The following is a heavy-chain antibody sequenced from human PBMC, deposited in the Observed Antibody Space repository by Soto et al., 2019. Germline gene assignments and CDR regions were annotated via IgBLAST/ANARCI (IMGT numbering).Heavy chain of an antibody. CDR2: IKQDGSDK. V-gene: IGHV3-7*01. CDR1: GFTFSSYW. D-gene: IGHD5-12*01. J-gene: IGHJ4*02. Sequence: EVQLVESGGGLVQPGGSLRLSCAASGFTFSSYWMSWVRQAPGKGLEWVANIKQDGSDKYYVDSVKGRFTISRDNAKNSLYLQMNSLSAEDTAVYYCARDLGYSGYDWLDWADYFDSWGQGTLVTVSS. CDR3: ARDLGYSGYDWLDWADYFDS.